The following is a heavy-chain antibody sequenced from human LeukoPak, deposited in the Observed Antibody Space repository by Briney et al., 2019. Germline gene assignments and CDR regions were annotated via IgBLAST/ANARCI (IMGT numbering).Heavy chain of an antibody. J-gene: IGHJ4*02. D-gene: IGHD3-16*01. Sequence: GGSLRLSCAASGFTFSSYSMNWVRQAPGKGLEWVSSISSSSSYIYYAASVKGRFTISRDNAKNSLYLQMNSLRAENTAVYYCGKDLVFDYGGSTPCDYWGQGTLVTVSS. V-gene: IGHV3-21*01. CDR1: GFTFSSYS. CDR2: ISSSSSYI. CDR3: GKDLVFDYGGSTPCDY.